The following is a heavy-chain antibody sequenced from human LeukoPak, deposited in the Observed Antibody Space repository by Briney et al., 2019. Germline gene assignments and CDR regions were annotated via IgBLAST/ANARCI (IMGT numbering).Heavy chain of an antibody. J-gene: IGHJ4*02. D-gene: IGHD6-13*01. CDR3: AKDLPVKQQLVNFYY. CDR1: GFTFSSYS. Sequence: GGSLRLSCAASGFTFSSYSMNWVRQAPGKGLEWVSYISSSSSTIYYADSVKGRFTISRDNAKNSLYLQMNSLRAEDTAVYYCAKDLPVKQQLVNFYYWGQGTLVTVSS. CDR2: ISSSSSTI. V-gene: IGHV3-48*01.